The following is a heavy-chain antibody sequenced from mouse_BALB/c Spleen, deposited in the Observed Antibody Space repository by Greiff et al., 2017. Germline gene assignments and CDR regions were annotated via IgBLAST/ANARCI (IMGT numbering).Heavy chain of an antibody. J-gene: IGHJ3*01. CDR3: TRVGFNYGSPFAY. D-gene: IGHD1-2*01. V-gene: IGHV1S22*01. Sequence: LQQPGSELVRPGASVKLSCKASGYTFNSYWMHWVKQRHGQGLEWIGNIYPGSGSTNYDEKFTSKDTLTVDTSSSTAYMHLSSLTSEDSAVYYCTRVGFNYGSPFAYWGQGTLVTVSA. CDR1: GYTFNSYW. CDR2: IYPGSGST.